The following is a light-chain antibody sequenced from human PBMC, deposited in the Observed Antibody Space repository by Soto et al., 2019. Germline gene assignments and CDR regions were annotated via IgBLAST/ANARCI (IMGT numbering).Light chain of an antibody. J-gene: IGLJ2*01. CDR1: SSNIGSNT. CDR2: SNN. V-gene: IGLV1-44*01. CDR3: AGWDDSLNGVV. Sequence: QSVLTQPPSASGTPGQRVTISCSGSSSNIGSNTVNWYQQFPGTAPKLLIYSNNQRPSGVPDRFSGSKSGTSASLAISGLQSEDEADYYCAGWDDSLNGVVFGGGTQVTVL.